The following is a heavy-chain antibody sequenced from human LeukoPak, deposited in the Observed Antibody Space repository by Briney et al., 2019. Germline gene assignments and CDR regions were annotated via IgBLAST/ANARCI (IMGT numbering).Heavy chain of an antibody. D-gene: IGHD2-15*01. CDR3: AKDKDSTNWYFDY. V-gene: IGHV3-30*02. Sequence: GGSLRLSCAASGFTFSSHGMHWVRQAPGKGLEWVAFIRYDGTNRYYADSVKGRFTISRDNSKNTLYLQMNSLRAEDTAVYYCAKDKDSTNWYFDYWGQGTLVTVSS. CDR1: GFTFSSHG. CDR2: IRYDGTNR. J-gene: IGHJ4*02.